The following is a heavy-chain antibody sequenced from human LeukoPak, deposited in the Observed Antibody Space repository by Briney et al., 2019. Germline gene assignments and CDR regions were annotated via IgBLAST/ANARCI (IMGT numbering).Heavy chain of an antibody. V-gene: IGHV4-59*08. J-gene: IGHJ5*02. CDR1: GGSISSYY. D-gene: IGHD3-10*01. CDR3: ARHLEAGSSSWFDP. CDR2: IYYSGST. Sequence: SETLSLTCTVSGGSISSYYWSWIRQPPGKGLEWIGYIYYSGSTNYNPSLKSRVTISVDTSKNQFSLKLSSVTAADTAVYYCARHLEAGSSSWFDPWGQGTLDTVSS.